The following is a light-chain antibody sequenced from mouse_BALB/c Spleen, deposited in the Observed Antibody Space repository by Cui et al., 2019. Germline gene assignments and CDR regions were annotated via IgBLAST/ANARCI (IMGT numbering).Light chain of an antibody. CDR3: QQYSSLFT. J-gene: IGKJ4*01. CDR2: SAS. Sequence: DIVMTQSQKFMSTSVGDRVSITCKASQNVGTAVAWYQQKPGQSPKLLIYSASNRYTGVPDRFTGSGSGTDFTLTISNMQSEDLADYFCQQYSSLFTFGSGTKLEIK. CDR1: QNVGTA. V-gene: IGKV6-13*01.